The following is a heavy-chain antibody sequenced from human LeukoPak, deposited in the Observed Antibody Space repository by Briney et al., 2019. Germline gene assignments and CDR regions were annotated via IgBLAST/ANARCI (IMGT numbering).Heavy chain of an antibody. D-gene: IGHD3-10*01. Sequence: GSLRLSCTASGFTFGDYAMSWFRQAPGKGLEWIGYIYYSGSTNCNPSLKSRVTISVDTSKNQFSLKLSSVTAADTAVYYCARSLYYYGSDSFDIWGQGTMVSVSS. CDR1: GFTFGDYA. V-gene: IGHV4-59*01. J-gene: IGHJ3*02. CDR2: IYYSGST. CDR3: ARSLYYYGSDSFDI.